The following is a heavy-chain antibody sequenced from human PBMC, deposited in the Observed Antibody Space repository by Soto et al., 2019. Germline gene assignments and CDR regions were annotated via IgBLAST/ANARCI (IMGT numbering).Heavy chain of an antibody. Sequence: EVQLVESGGSLIQPGGSLRLSCAASGFTVSTNYVSWVRQAPGKGLEWVSVIYSGGNTYYADSVKGRFTISRDSSKNTLDLQMNSLRAEDTAVYFCARASGSRAFDNWGQGTLVTVSS. CDR2: IYSGGNT. CDR1: GFTVSTNY. CDR3: ARASGSRAFDN. J-gene: IGHJ4*02. V-gene: IGHV3-53*01. D-gene: IGHD1-26*01.